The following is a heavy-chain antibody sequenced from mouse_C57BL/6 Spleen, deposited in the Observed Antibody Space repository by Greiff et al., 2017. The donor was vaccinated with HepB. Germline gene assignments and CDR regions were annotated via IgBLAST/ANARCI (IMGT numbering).Heavy chain of an antibody. D-gene: IGHD3-2*02. V-gene: IGHV1-69*01. CDR1: GYTFTSYW. J-gene: IGHJ3*01. CDR3: ARSFYSSGYGAY. Sequence: VQLQQSGAELVMPGASVKLSCKASGYTFTSYWMHWVKQRPGQGLEWIGEIDPSDSYTNYNQKFKGKSTLTVDKSSSTAYMQLSSLTSEDSAVYYCARSFYSSGYGAYWGQRTLVTVSA. CDR2: IDPSDSYT.